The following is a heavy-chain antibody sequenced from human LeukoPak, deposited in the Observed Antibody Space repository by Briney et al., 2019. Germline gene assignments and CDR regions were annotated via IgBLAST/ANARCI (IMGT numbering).Heavy chain of an antibody. Sequence: SETLSLTCTVSGGSISTYYWSWLRQPPGKGLEWIGYISYSGRTNYNPSLKTLKSRVTMSVDTSKNQFSLKLSSVTAADTAVYFRARLQGRGDSYLDFWGQGALVTVSS. CDR2: ISYSGRT. CDR3: ARLQGRGDSYLDF. CDR1: GGSISTYY. D-gene: IGHD7-27*01. V-gene: IGHV4-59*08. J-gene: IGHJ4*02.